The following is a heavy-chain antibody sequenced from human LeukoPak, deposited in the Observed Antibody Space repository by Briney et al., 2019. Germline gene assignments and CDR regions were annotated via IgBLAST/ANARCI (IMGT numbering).Heavy chain of an antibody. J-gene: IGHJ4*02. CDR3: ASGDYDFWSGFEY. Sequence: GGSLRLSCAASGFTVSSNYMSWVRQAPGKGLEWVSVIYSGGSTYYADSVKGRFTLSRNNSKNTLYLQMSSLRTEDTAVYYCASGDYDFWSGFEYWGQGTLVTVSS. D-gene: IGHD3-3*01. V-gene: IGHV3-53*04. CDR1: GFTVSSNY. CDR2: IYSGGST.